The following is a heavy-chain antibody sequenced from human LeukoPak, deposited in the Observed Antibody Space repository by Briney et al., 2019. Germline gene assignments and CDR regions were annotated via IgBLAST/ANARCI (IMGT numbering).Heavy chain of an antibody. J-gene: IGHJ4*02. CDR1: GFIFSDFY. CDR3: ARDFYYGPDF. Sequence: WGSLRLSCAASGFIFSDFYMSWIRQAPGRGLEWISYISGTSSTIYYTDSVKGRFTISRDSAKNSLYLQMNSLRDEDTAVYYCARDFYYGPDFWGQGTLVTVSS. D-gene: IGHD2/OR15-2a*01. CDR2: ISGTSSTI. V-gene: IGHV3-11*01.